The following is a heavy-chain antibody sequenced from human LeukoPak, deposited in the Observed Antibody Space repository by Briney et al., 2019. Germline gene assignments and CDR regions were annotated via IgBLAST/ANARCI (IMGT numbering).Heavy chain of an antibody. D-gene: IGHD6-13*01. CDR2: IYHSGST. Sequence: PSETLSLTCAVSGYSISSGYYWGWIRQPPGKGLEWIGSIYHSGSTYYNPSLKSRVTISVDTSKNQFSLKLSSVTAADTAVYYCARIAAAGRSYYYYYMDVWGKGTTVTVSS. J-gene: IGHJ6*03. CDR3: ARIAAAGRSYYYYYMDV. V-gene: IGHV4-38-2*01. CDR1: GYSISSGYY.